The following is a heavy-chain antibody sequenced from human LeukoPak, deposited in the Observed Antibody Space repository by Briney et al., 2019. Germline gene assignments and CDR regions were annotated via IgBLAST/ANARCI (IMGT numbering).Heavy chain of an antibody. J-gene: IGHJ3*02. CDR1: GFTFSSYV. Sequence: PGGSLRLSCAVSGFTFSSYVMIWVRQAPGKGLEWVSAISGSGGSTYHADSVKGRFTISRDNSKTTLYLQMNSLRAEDTAVYYCAKGHSGSYPFDAFDIWGQGTMVTVSS. CDR3: AKGHSGSYPFDAFDI. D-gene: IGHD1-26*01. CDR2: ISGSGGST. V-gene: IGHV3-23*01.